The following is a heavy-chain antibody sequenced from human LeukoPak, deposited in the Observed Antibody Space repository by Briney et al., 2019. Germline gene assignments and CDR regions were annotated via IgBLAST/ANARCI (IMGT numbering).Heavy chain of an antibody. Sequence: GGSLGLSCAVSGFTFNTYAMHWVRQAPGKGLVWVSRISPDGRTTAYADSVKGRFTVSRDNAKNTLFLQMNSLRPEDTSLYYCVGGTSADYWGQGTLVTVSS. CDR2: ISPDGRTT. CDR1: GFTFNTYA. V-gene: IGHV3-74*01. J-gene: IGHJ4*02. CDR3: VGGTSADY. D-gene: IGHD4-23*01.